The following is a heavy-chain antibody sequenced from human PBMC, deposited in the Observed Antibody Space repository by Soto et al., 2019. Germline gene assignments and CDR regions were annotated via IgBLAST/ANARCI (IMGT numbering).Heavy chain of an antibody. D-gene: IGHD3-10*01. J-gene: IGHJ4*02. Sequence: SGFTFSSYSMNWVRQAPGKGLEWASSISSSSSYIYYADSVKGRFTISRDNAKNMVYLQMNSLRAEDTAVYYCARDRPGSQHYFDYWGPGTLVTVSS. V-gene: IGHV3-21*06. CDR2: ISSSSSYI. CDR1: GFTFSSYS. CDR3: ARDRPGSQHYFDY.